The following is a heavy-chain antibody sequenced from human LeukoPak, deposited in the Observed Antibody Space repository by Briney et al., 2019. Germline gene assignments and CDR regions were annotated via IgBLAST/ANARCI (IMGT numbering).Heavy chain of an antibody. CDR2: IYHSGST. Sequence: SGTLSLTCAVSGGSISSSNWWSWVRQPPGKGLEWIGEIYHSGSTNYNPSLKSRVTMSVDTSKNQFSLKLSSVTAADTAVYYCARDRYYYGSGSYYIFDYWGQGTLVTVSS. V-gene: IGHV4-4*02. J-gene: IGHJ4*02. D-gene: IGHD3-10*01. CDR3: ARDRYYYGSGSYYIFDY. CDR1: GGSISSSNW.